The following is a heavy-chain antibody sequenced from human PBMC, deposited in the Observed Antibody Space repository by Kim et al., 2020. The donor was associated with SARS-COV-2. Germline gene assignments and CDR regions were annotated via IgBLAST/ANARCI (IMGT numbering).Heavy chain of an antibody. CDR1: GGSISSGGYY. D-gene: IGHD3-16*01. J-gene: IGHJ4*02. CDR2: IYYSGST. Sequence: SETLSLTCTVSGGSISSGGYYWSWIRQHPGKDLEWVGYIYYSGSTYYTPSLKSRVTISVDTSKNQFSLKLSSVTAADTAVYYCAREIYDYVWGTLWGQGTLVTVSS. V-gene: IGHV4-31*03. CDR3: AREIYDYVWGTL.